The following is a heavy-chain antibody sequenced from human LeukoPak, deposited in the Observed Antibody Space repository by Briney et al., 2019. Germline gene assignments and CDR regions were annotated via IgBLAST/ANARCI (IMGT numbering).Heavy chain of an antibody. CDR3: ARDSLPPNPSIAAAGTFVWFDP. CDR2: INWNGGST. D-gene: IGHD6-13*01. Sequence: ETLSLTCAVYGGSFSTYWMHWVRQAPGKGLEWVSGINWNGGSTGYADSVKGRFTISRDNAKNSLYLQMNSLRAEDTALYYCARDSLPPNPSIAAAGTFVWFDPWGQGTLVTVSS. V-gene: IGHV3-20*04. J-gene: IGHJ5*02. CDR1: GGSFSTYW.